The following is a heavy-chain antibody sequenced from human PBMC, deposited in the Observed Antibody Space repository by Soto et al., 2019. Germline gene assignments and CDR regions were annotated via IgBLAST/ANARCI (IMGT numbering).Heavy chain of an antibody. CDR3: ARGGGYSSSPEKDYFDH. CDR2: IIPIFGTA. J-gene: IGHJ4*02. D-gene: IGHD6-19*01. V-gene: IGHV1-69*12. Sequence: QVQLVQSGAEVKKPGSSVKVSCKASGDTFTTYAISWVRQAPGQGLEWMGGIIPIFGTANYAQKFQGRVTITADESTSKAYMELRSLRSEDTAVYYCARGGGYSSSPEKDYFDHWGQGTLVTVSS. CDR1: GDTFTTYA.